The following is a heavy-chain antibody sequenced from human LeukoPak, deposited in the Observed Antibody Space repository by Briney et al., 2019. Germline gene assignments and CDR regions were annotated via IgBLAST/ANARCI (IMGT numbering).Heavy chain of an antibody. V-gene: IGHV3-30*02. D-gene: IGHD6-13*01. Sequence: GGSLRLSCTASGFTFNNYGMHWVRQAPGQGLELVAFIRYNGNNQYYADSVKGRFTISRDNSKNTLYLQMNSLRAEDTAVYYCARGGPAAGRFDYWGQGTLVTVSS. CDR1: GFTFNNYG. J-gene: IGHJ4*02. CDR3: ARGGPAAGRFDY. CDR2: IRYNGNNQ.